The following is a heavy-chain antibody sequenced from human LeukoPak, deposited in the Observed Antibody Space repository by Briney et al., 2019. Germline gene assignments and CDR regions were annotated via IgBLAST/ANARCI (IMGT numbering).Heavy chain of an antibody. CDR1: GFTFGDYP. D-gene: IGHD3-10*01. J-gene: IGHJ4*02. Sequence: GGSLRLSCTTSGFTFGDYPMSWVRQAPGGGLEWVGFISTKTNGGTSDYGVTVKVRFTISRYDPRSIAYLQKNSLKAENTAVYYCTRDQNVGCFGETDYWGQGTLVTVSS. CDR3: TRDQNVGCFGETDY. V-gene: IGHV3-49*04. CDR2: ISTKTNGGTS.